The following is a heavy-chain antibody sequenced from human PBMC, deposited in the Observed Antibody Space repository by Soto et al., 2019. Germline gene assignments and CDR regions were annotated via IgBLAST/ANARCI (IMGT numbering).Heavy chain of an antibody. D-gene: IGHD5-12*01. CDR2: ISSSGSYI. CDR1: GFTFSSYS. CDR3: AREAGGSDLYGMDF. J-gene: IGHJ6*02. Sequence: EVQLVESGGGLVKPGGSLRLSCAASGFTFSSYSMHWVRQAPGKGLEWVSSISSSGSYIFYADSVKGRFTISRDNAKNSLYLQMNSLRAEDTAVYYCAREAGGSDLYGMDFWGQGATVTVSS. V-gene: IGHV3-21*01.